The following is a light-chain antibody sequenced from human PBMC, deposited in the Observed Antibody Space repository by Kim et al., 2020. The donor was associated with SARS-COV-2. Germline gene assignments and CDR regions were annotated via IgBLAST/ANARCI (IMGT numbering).Light chain of an antibody. CDR2: QDS. CDR3: QAWDSSTGV. V-gene: IGLV3-1*01. Sequence: SVSPGQTASITCSGDKLGDKYSCWYQQKPGQSLVLGIYQDSKRPSGIPERFAGSNSGNTATLTISGTQAMDEADYYCQAWDSSTGVFGGGTQLTVL. CDR1: KLGDKY. J-gene: IGLJ3*02.